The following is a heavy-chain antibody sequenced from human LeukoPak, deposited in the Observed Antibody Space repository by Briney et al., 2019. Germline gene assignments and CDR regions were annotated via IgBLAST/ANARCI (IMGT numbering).Heavy chain of an antibody. V-gene: IGHV3-23*01. CDR1: GFTFSSYA. CDR3: ARVLNYYDSSGYYFSY. D-gene: IGHD3-22*01. Sequence: GGSLRLSCAASGFTFSSYAMIWVRQAPGKGLEWVSSMSGSGGFAYYADSVKGRFTISRDNSKNTLYLQMNSLRAEDTAVYYCARVLNYYDSSGYYFSYWGQGTLVTVSS. CDR2: MSGSGGFA. J-gene: IGHJ4*02.